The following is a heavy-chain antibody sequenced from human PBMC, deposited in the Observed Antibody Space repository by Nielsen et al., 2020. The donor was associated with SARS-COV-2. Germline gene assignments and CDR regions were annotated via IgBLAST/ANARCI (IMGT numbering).Heavy chain of an antibody. CDR2: MNPNSGNT. CDR3: ARLHRSPLRDGWITIFGVTALGWFDP. CDR1: GYTFTSYD. V-gene: IGHV1-8*01. J-gene: IGHJ5*02. Sequence: ASVKVSCKASGYTFTSYDINWVRQATGQGLEWMGWMNPNSGNTGYAQKFQGRVTMTRNTSISTAYMELSSLRSEDTAVYYCARLHRSPLRDGWITIFGVTALGWFDPWGQGTLVTVSS. D-gene: IGHD3-3*01.